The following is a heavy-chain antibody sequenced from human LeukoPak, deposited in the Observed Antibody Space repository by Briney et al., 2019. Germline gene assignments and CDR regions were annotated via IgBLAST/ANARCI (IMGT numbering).Heavy chain of an antibody. V-gene: IGHV4-59*01. CDR1: GGSFSGYY. D-gene: IGHD6-19*01. CDR2: IYYSGST. Sequence: SETLSLTCAVYGGSFSGYYWSWIRQPPGKGLEWIGYIYYSGSTNYNPSLKSRVTISVDTSKNQFSLKLSSVTAADTAVYYCARVDSSGWYGWFDPWGQGTLVTVSS. CDR3: ARVDSSGWYGWFDP. J-gene: IGHJ5*02.